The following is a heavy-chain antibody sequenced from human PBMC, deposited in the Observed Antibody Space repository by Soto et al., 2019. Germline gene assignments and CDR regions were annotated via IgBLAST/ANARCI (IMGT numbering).Heavy chain of an antibody. J-gene: IGHJ6*02. D-gene: IGHD3-10*01. CDR2: IYHSGGA. Sequence: SETLSLTCTVSGDSITSGGYDWSWLRQPPGKGLEWIGYIYHSGGASYNPSLRGRAVISIDTSKNQFSLRLNAVTAADTATYYCARDYYGAGSQYYYYGMEVWGQGTTVTVSS. CDR3: ARDYYGAGSQYYYYGMEV. V-gene: IGHV4-31*03. CDR1: GDSITSGGYD.